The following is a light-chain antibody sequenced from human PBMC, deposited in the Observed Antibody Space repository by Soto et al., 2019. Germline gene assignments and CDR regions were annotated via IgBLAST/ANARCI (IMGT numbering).Light chain of an antibody. J-gene: IGLJ1*01. CDR1: SSDVGGYNY. Sequence: QSALTQPASVSGSPGQSIAISCTGTSSDVGGYNYVCWYQQHPGKAPKLMIYDVSNRPSGVSDRFSGSKSGNTASLTISGIQAEDEADYYCSSYTSTSTYVFGTGTKVTV. CDR3: SSYTSTSTYV. V-gene: IGLV2-14*01. CDR2: DVS.